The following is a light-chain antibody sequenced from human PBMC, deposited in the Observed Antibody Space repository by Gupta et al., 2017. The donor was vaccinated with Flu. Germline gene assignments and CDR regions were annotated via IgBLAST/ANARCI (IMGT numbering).Light chain of an antibody. V-gene: IGKV1-33*01. J-gene: IGKJ3*01. CDR3: LQHAHLPLT. Sequence: VQMTQSPSSLSASVGDRVTITCQASQDINKFLNWFQQKPGKPPKLLIKDASSLNLGVPSRFSGSGSGTDFTFTITDLQPDDIATYYCLQHAHLPLTFGHGTKLHV. CDR2: DAS. CDR1: QDINKF.